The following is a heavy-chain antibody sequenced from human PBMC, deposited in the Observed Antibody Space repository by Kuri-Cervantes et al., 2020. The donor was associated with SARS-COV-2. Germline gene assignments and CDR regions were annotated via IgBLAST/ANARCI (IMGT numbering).Heavy chain of an antibody. CDR1: GFTFSSYA. V-gene: IGHV3-23*01. CDR3: AEDRIQLWYSSFDY. D-gene: IGHD5-18*01. Sequence: GESLKISCAASGFTFSSYAMSWVRQAPGKGLEWVSAISGSSGTTYYADSVKGRFTISRDNSKNTLYLQMNSLRAEDTAVYYCAEDRIQLWYSSFDYWGHGTLVTVSS. J-gene: IGHJ4*01. CDR2: ISGSSGTT.